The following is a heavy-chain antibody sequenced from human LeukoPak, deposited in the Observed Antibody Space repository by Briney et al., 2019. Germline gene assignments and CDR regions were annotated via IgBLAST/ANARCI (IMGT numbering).Heavy chain of an antibody. CDR2: IRYDGSNK. Sequence: GALRLSCTVSGFTFRNYGMHWVRQAPGKGLEWVAFIRYDGSNKYYADSLKGRFTISRDNPKNTLSLQMNSLRAEDTAVYYCAKDGTSYYYIYYWGQGTLVTVSS. D-gene: IGHD2/OR15-2a*01. CDR1: GFTFRNYG. J-gene: IGHJ4*02. CDR3: AKDGTSYYYIYY. V-gene: IGHV3-30*02.